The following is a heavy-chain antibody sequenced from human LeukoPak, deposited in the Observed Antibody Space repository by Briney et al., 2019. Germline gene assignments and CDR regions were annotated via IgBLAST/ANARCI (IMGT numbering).Heavy chain of an antibody. V-gene: IGHV1-8*01. D-gene: IGHD1-26*01. CDR3: ARVGATNPAYYYCGMDV. J-gene: IGHJ6*02. CDR1: GYTFTSYD. CDR2: MNPNSGNT. Sequence: ASVKVSCKASGYTFTSYDINWVRQATGQGLEWMGWMNPNSGNTGYAQKFQGRVTITADESTSTAYMELSSLRSEDTAVYYCARVGATNPAYYYCGMDVWGQGTTVTVSS.